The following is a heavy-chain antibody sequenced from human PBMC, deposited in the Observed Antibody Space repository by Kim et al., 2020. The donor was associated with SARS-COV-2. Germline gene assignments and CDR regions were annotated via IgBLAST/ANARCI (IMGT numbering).Heavy chain of an antibody. V-gene: IGHV3-33*05. Sequence: GGSLRLSCAASGFTFSSYGMHWVRQAPGKGLEWVAVISYDGSNKYYADSVKGRFTISRDNSKNTLYLQMNSLRAEDTAVYYCARYLKRYGMDVWGQGTTVTVSS. CDR1: GFTFSSYG. J-gene: IGHJ6*02. D-gene: IGHD1-1*01. CDR3: ARYLKRYGMDV. CDR2: ISYDGSNK.